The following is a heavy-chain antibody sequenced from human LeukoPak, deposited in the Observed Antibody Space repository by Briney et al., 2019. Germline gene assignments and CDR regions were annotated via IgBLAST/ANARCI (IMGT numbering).Heavy chain of an antibody. D-gene: IGHD3-9*01. J-gene: IGHJ6*03. CDR1: GYTFTGYY. CDR3: ARGLRLRYFDWLPPTGETNYMDV. Sequence: GASVKVSCKASGYTFTGYYMHWVRQAPGQGLEWMGWINPNSGGTNYAQKFQGRVTMTRDTSISTAYMELSRLRSDDTAVYYCARGLRLRYFDWLPPTGETNYMDVWGKGTTVTISS. V-gene: IGHV1-2*02. CDR2: INPNSGGT.